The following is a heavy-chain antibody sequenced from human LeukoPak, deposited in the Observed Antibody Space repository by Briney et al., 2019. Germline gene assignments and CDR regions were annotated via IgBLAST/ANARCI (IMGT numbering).Heavy chain of an antibody. CDR2: IISSSSYI. J-gene: IGHJ5*02. V-gene: IGHV3-21*01. CDR3: ARDGGYCSGGSCPVNWFDP. D-gene: IGHD2-15*01. Sequence: PGGSLRLSCAASGFTFSSYSMNWVRQAPGKGLEWVSSIISSSSYIYYADSVKGRFTISRDNAKNSLYLQMNSLRAEDTAVYYCARDGGYCSGGSCPVNWFDPWGQGTLVTVSS. CDR1: GFTFSSYS.